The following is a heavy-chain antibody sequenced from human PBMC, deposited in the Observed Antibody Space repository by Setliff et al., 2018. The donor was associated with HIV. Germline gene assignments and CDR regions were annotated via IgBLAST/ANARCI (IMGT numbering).Heavy chain of an antibody. CDR3: ARGFVFRFLEWSMPDAFDI. CDR1: GLTFSNYE. CDR2: ISSSSGSII. Sequence: LRLSCAASGLTFSNYEMIWVRQAPGKGLEWVAFISSSSGSIIYYADSVKGRFTISRDNAKNSLYLQMNSLRAEDTAVYYCARGFVFRFLEWSMPDAFDIWGQGTMVTVSS. V-gene: IGHV3-48*03. D-gene: IGHD3-3*01. J-gene: IGHJ3*02.